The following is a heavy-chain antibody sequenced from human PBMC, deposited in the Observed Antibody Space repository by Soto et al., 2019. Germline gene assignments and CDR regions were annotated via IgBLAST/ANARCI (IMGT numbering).Heavy chain of an antibody. CDR1: GGTFSKYS. D-gene: IGHD2-15*01. J-gene: IGHJ6*02. V-gene: IGHV1-69*06. Sequence: QVRLVQSGAEVKKPGSSVKVSCKVSGGTFSKYSLSWVRQTPGQGLEWMGGITPFVDTSNYAQRFLGRVTITAEKSPTTAFLEGRGLRSEDTALYSCASTSYCNGSSCFSRHYYGMDVWGQGTTVTVSS. CDR2: ITPFVDTS. CDR3: ASTSYCNGSSCFSRHYYGMDV.